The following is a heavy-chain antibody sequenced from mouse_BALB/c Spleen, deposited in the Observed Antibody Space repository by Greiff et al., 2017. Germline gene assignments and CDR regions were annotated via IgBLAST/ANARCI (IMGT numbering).Heavy chain of an antibody. CDR1: GFTFSSYG. D-gene: IGHD1-1*01. Sequence: EVQRVESGGDLVKPGGSLKLSCAASGFTFSSYGMSWVRQTPDKRLEWVATISSGGSYTYYPNSVKGRFTIARDNAKNTLYLQMSSLKSEDTAMYCGARQENGRSCAMDYWGQGTSVTVSA. J-gene: IGHJ4*01. V-gene: IGHV5-6*01. CDR3: ARQENGRSCAMDY. CDR2: ISSGGSYT.